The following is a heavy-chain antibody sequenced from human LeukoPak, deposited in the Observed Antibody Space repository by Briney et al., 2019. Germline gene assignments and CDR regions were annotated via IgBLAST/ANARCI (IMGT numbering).Heavy chain of an antibody. Sequence: GGSLRLSCAASGFTFSDYYMSWIRQAPGKGLEWVSSISGSGGSTYYADSVKGRFTISRDNSKNTLYLQMNSLRAEDTAVYYCAKGPLLWDWGQGTLVTVSS. CDR1: GFTFSDYY. D-gene: IGHD2/OR15-2a*01. V-gene: IGHV3-23*01. CDR3: AKGPLLWD. J-gene: IGHJ4*02. CDR2: ISGSGGST.